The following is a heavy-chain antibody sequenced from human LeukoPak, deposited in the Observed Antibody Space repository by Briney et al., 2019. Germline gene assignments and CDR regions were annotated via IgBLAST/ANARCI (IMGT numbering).Heavy chain of an antibody. J-gene: IGHJ5*02. CDR3: ARHAFGVVIIGSSFDP. V-gene: IGHV4-39*01. Sequence: SETLSLTCTVSGGSISSSSYYWGWLRQPPGTGLEWLGSIYYSGSTYYNPSLKSRVTISVDTSKNQFSLKLSSVTAADTAVYYCARHAFGVVIIGSSFDPWGQGTLVTVSS. D-gene: IGHD3-3*01. CDR2: IYYSGST. CDR1: GGSISSSSYY.